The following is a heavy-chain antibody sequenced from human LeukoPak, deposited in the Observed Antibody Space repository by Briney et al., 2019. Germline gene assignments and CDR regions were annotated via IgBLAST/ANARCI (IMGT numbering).Heavy chain of an antibody. CDR2: IYYSGST. D-gene: IGHD1-7*01. Sequence: SETLSLTCSVSGGSISSGYYWSWIRQHPGKGLEWIGYIYYSGSTKYNPSLKSRVTISVDASKTQFSLKLNSVTAADTAVYYCARGSRELYYFDYWGQGTLVTVSS. V-gene: IGHV4-61*01. CDR3: ARGSRELYYFDY. CDR1: GGSISSGYY. J-gene: IGHJ4*02.